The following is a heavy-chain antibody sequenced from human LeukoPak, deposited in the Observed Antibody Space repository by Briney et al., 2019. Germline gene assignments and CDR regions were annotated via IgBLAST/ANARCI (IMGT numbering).Heavy chain of an antibody. CDR1: GGTFSSYA. CDR2: IIPIFGTA. V-gene: IGHV1-69*13. J-gene: IGHJ6*03. D-gene: IGHD3-10*01. CDR3: ARGRRSRSGSYPYYYYYMDV. Sequence: SVKVSCKASGGTFSSYAISWVRQAPGQGLEWMGGIIPIFGTANYAQKFQGRVTITADESTSTAYMELSSLRSEDTAVYYCARGRRSRSGSYPYYYYYMDVWGKGTTVTISS.